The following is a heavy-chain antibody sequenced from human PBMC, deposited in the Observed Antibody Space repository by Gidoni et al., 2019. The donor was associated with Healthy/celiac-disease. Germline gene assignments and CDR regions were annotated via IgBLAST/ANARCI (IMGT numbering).Heavy chain of an antibody. D-gene: IGHD3-10*01. J-gene: IGHJ4*02. CDR2: IKQDGSEK. Sequence: EVQLVESGGGLVQPGGSLRLSCAASGFTFSSYWMSWVRQAPGKGLEWVANIKQDGSEKYYVDSVKGRFTISRDNAKNSLYLQMNSLRAEDTAVYYCARDWRYGSGPGGSDYWGQGTLVTVSS. CDR3: ARDWRYGSGPGGSDY. CDR1: GFTFSSYW. V-gene: IGHV3-7*04.